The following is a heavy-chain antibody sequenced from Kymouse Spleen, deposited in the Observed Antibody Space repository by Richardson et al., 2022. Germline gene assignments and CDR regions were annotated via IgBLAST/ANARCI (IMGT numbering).Heavy chain of an antibody. Sequence: QVQLQQWGAGLLKPSETLSLTCAVYGGSFSGYYWSWIRQPPGKGLEWIGEINHSGSTNYNPSLKSRVTISVDTSKNQFSLKLSSVTAADTAVYYCARGPDYGDTRYWYFDLWGRGTLVTVSS. J-gene: IGHJ2*01. D-gene: IGHD4-17*01. CDR3: ARGPDYGDTRYWYFDL. V-gene: IGHV4-34*01. CDR2: INHSGST. CDR1: GGSFSGYY.